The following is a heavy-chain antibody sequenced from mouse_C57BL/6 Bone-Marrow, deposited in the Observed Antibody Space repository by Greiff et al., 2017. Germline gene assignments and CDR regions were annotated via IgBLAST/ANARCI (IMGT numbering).Heavy chain of an antibody. CDR2: IDPEDGAT. CDR3: ARGTTVVGGGY. V-gene: IGHV14-2*01. Sequence: VQLKESGAELVKPGASVKLSCTASGFNIKDYYMHWVKQRTEQGLEWIGRIDPEDGATKYAPKFQGKATITADTSSNTAYLQLSSLTSEDTAVYYCARGTTVVGGGYWGKGTTLTVSS. J-gene: IGHJ2*01. CDR1: GFNIKDYY. D-gene: IGHD1-1*01.